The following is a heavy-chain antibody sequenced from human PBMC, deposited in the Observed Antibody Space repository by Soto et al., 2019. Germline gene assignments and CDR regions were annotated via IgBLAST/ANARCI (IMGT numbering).Heavy chain of an antibody. Sequence: EVQLVESGGGLVQPGGSLRLSCVASGITFSNYDMHWVRQATGKGLEWVSTIGATGDTYYQGSVKGRFTISREEVKNSLYLQMDSLRAGDTAVYYCAGGSYDGMDVW. CDR1: GITFSNYD. CDR2: IGATGDT. CDR3: AGGSYDGMDV. J-gene: IGHJ6*01. D-gene: IGHD3-16*01. V-gene: IGHV3-13*01.